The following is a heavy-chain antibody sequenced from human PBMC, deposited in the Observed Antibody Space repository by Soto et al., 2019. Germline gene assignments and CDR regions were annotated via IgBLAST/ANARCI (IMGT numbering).Heavy chain of an antibody. Sequence: QVQLVESGGGVVQPGRSLRLSCAASGFTFSSYGMHWVRQAPGKGLEWVAVISYDGSNKYYADSVKGRFTISRDNSKNTLYLQMNSLRAEDTAVYYCAKVRLRGPDWFDPWGQGTLVTVSS. J-gene: IGHJ5*02. CDR1: GFTFSSYG. V-gene: IGHV3-30*18. CDR2: ISYDGSNK. CDR3: AKVRLRGPDWFDP. D-gene: IGHD3-16*01.